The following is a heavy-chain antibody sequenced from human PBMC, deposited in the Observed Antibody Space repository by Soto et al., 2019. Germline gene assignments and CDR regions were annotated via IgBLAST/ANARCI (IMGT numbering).Heavy chain of an antibody. V-gene: IGHV3-64*01. CDR1: GFTFSSYA. D-gene: IGHD2-21*01. CDR2: ITSNGGNT. J-gene: IGHJ6*02. CDR3: ARRIPVGSGMDV. Sequence: EVQLVESGGGLVQPGGSLRLSCAASGFTFSSYAMHWVRQAPGKGLEYVSDITSNGGNTDYASSVKGRFTISRDNSKNTLYLQMGSLRAEDMAVYYCARRIPVGSGMDVWGQGTTVTVSS.